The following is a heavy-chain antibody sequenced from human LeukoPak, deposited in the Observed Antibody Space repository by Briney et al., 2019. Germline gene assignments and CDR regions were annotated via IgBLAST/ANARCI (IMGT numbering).Heavy chain of an antibody. V-gene: IGHV3-11*01. CDR3: ARDTYYYDSSGPDAFDI. CDR1: GFTFSDYY. J-gene: IGHJ3*02. D-gene: IGHD3-22*01. CDR2: ISSSGSTI. Sequence: GGFLRLSCAASGFTFSDYYMSWIRQAPGKGLEWVSYISSSGSTIYYADSVKGRFTISRDNAKNSLYLQMNSLRAEDTAVYYCARDTYYYDSSGPDAFDIWGQGTMVTVSS.